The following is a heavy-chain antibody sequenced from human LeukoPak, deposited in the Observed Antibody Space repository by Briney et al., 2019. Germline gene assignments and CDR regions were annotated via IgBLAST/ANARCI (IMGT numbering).Heavy chain of an antibody. CDR2: INPNSGGT. Sequence: ASVKVFCKASGYTFTGYYMHWVRQAPGQGLEWMGRINPNSGGTNYAQKFQGRVTMTRDTSISTAYMELSRLRSDDTAVYYCARDADCGGDCYSGSAGDWGQGTLVTVSS. CDR1: GYTFTGYY. J-gene: IGHJ4*02. D-gene: IGHD2-21*02. V-gene: IGHV1-2*06. CDR3: ARDADCGGDCYSGSAGD.